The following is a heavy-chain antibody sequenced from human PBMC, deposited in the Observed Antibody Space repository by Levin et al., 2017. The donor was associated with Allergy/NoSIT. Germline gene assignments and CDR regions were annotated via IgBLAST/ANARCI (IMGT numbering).Heavy chain of an antibody. CDR3: ARLHDYSDFDY. D-gene: IGHD4-11*01. J-gene: IGHJ4*02. CDR2: IKQDGSEK. V-gene: IGHV3-7*01. Sequence: GGSLRLSCAASGFTFSSYWMSWVRQAPGRGLEWVANIKQDGSEKYYVDSVKGRFTFSRDNAKNSLYLQMNSLRAEDTAVYYCARLHDYSDFDYWGQGTLVTVSS. CDR1: GFTFSSYW.